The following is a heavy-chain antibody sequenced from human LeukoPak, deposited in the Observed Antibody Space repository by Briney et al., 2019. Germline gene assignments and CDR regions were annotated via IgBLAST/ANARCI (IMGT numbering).Heavy chain of an antibody. CDR1: GYTFTSNY. CDR2: IYPRDGST. J-gene: IGHJ5*02. Sequence: ASVKVSCKASGYTFTSNYIHWVRQAPGQGLEWMGMIYPRDGSTSYAQKSQGRVTMTTDTSTSTAYMELRSLRSDDTAVYYCARERDFGFDPWGQGTLVTVSS. CDR3: ARERDFGFDP. D-gene: IGHD2/OR15-2a*01. V-gene: IGHV1-46*01.